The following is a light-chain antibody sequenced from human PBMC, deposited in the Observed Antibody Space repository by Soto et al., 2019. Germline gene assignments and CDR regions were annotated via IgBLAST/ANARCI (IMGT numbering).Light chain of an antibody. CDR1: QSVSSSY. Sequence: EIVLTQSPGTLSLSPGERATLSCRASQSVSSSYLAWYQQKPGQAPRLLIYGASSRATGIPGRFSGSGSGTDFTLTISRLEPKDFAVYYCQQYGSSPPITFGQGTRLEIK. CDR3: QQYGSSPPIT. CDR2: GAS. J-gene: IGKJ5*01. V-gene: IGKV3-20*01.